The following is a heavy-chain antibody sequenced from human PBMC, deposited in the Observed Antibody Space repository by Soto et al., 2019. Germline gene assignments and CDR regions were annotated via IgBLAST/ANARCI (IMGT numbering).Heavy chain of an antibody. J-gene: IGHJ3*02. CDR2: IIPILDIA. D-gene: IGHD1-26*01. CDR1: GDTFSSYT. V-gene: IGHV1-69*02. Sequence: QVQLVQSVAEVKKPGSSVKVSCKASGDTFSSYTISWVRQAPGQGLEWMGRIIPILDIANYAQKFQGRVTITADKSTSTAYMELSSLRSEDTAVYYCAAGGHGAFDIWGQGTMVTVSS. CDR3: AAGGHGAFDI.